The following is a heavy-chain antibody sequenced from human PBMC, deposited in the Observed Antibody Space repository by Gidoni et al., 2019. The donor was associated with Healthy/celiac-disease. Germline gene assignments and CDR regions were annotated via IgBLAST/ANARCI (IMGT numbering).Heavy chain of an antibody. CDR2: ISSSSSTI. Sequence: EVQLVESGGGLVQPGGSLRLSCAASGFTFSSYSMNWVRQAPGKGLEWVSYISSSSSTIYYADSVKGRFTISRDNAKNSLYLQMNSLRAEDTAVYYCARDGYQGNGYSDYWGQGTLVTVSS. CDR1: GFTFSSYS. J-gene: IGHJ4*02. D-gene: IGHD6-13*01. CDR3: ARDGYQGNGYSDY. V-gene: IGHV3-48*01.